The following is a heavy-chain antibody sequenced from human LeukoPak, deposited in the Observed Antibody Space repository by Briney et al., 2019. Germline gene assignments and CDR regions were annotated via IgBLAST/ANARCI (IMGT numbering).Heavy chain of an antibody. CDR3: ARGRNYDFWSGYYTWFDP. D-gene: IGHD3-3*01. CDR1: GFTFSSYW. Sequence: GGSLRLSCAASGFTFSSYWMPWVGQAPGKGLGWVSRINSDGSSTSYADSVKGRFTISRDNAKNTLYLQMNSLRAEDTAVYYYARGRNYDFWSGYYTWFDPWGQGTLVTVSS. V-gene: IGHV3-74*01. CDR2: INSDGSST. J-gene: IGHJ5*02.